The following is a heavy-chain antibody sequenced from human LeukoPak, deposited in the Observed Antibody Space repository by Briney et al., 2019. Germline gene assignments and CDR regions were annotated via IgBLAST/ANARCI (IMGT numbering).Heavy chain of an antibody. CDR2: IRYDGSNK. D-gene: IGHD2-2*01. CDR3: AKPWGRYLDIVVVPAAIAPDY. CDR1: GFTFSSYG. V-gene: IGHV3-30*02. Sequence: PGGSLRLSCAASGFTFSSYGMHWVRQAPGKGLEWVAFIRYDGSNKYYADSVKGRFTISRDNSKNTLYLQMNSLRAEDTAVYYCAKPWGRYLDIVVVPAAIAPDYWGQGTLVTVSS. J-gene: IGHJ4*02.